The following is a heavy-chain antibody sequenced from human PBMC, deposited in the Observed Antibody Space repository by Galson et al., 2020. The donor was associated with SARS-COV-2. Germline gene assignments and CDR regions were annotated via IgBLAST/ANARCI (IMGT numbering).Heavy chain of an antibody. CDR1: GFISSTYA. Sequence: PGGSLRLSCAASGFISSTYAMHWVRQAPGKGLEWVAVISYDGSNNYYADSVKGRFTLSRDNSKNTLYLQMNSLRAEDTAVYYCAKSRDGYKFFDYWGQGTLVTVSS. CDR2: ISYDGSNN. J-gene: IGHJ4*02. V-gene: IGHV3-30-3*01. CDR3: AKSRDGYKFFDY. D-gene: IGHD5-12*01.